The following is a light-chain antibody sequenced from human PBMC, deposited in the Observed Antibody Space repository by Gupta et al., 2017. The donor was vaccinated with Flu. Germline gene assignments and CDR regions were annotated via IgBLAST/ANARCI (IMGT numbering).Light chain of an antibody. CDR3: SSFAGNTYV. CDR2: EVN. Sequence: QSALPQPPSASGSPGQSVTISCTGTSSDVGGYDYVSWYQHHPGKAPKVMIYEVNKRPSGVPDRFSGSKSGNSASLTVSGLQAEDEADYYCSSFAGNTYVFGTGTKVTVL. CDR1: SSDVGGYDY. J-gene: IGLJ1*01. V-gene: IGLV2-8*01.